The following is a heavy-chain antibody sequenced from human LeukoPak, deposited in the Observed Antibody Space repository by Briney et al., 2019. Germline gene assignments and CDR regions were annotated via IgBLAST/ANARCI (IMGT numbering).Heavy chain of an antibody. V-gene: IGHV3-21*01. CDR1: GFTVSSSY. CDR2: ISSSSSYI. J-gene: IGHJ4*02. Sequence: GGSLRLSCAAPGFTVSSSYMSWVRQAPGKGLEWVSSISSSSSYIYYADSVKGRFTISRDNAKNSLYLQMNSLRAEDTAVYYCARGFMTPHDYWGQGTVDSVSS. CDR3: ARGFMTPHDY. D-gene: IGHD2-15*01.